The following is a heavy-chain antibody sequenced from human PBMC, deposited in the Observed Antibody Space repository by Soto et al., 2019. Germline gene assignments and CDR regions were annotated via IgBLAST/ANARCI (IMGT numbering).Heavy chain of an antibody. CDR1: GVSFSTGVYF. V-gene: IGHV4-31*03. J-gene: IGHJ4*02. CDR2: IYYSGMT. Sequence: SETLDRACTVSGVSFSTGVYFWTWIRQHPGKGLEWIGNIYYSGMTYYNPSLRGRVSISLDPSESQFSLKLNSVTAADTAVYYCARDSSGPGYSYGKFDYWGQGALVTV. D-gene: IGHD5-18*01. CDR3: ARDSSGPGYSYGKFDY.